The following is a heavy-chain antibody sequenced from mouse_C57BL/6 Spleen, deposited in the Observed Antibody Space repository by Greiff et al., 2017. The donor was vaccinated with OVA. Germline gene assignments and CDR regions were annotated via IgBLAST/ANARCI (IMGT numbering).Heavy chain of an antibody. CDR2: IYPGDGDT. CDR3: ARWNYGSRTYWYFDV. D-gene: IGHD1-1*01. CDR1: GYAFSSYW. V-gene: IGHV1-80*01. J-gene: IGHJ1*03. Sequence: QVQLQQSGAELVKPGASVKISCKASGYAFSSYWMNWVKQRPGKGLEWIGQIYPGDGDTNYNGKFKGKATLTADKSSSTAYMQLSSLTSEDSAVYFCARWNYGSRTYWYFDVWGTGTTVTVSS.